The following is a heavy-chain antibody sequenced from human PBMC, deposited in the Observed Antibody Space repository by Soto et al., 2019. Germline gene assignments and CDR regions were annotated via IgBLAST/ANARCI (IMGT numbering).Heavy chain of an antibody. CDR2: IYSGGST. CDR1: GFSVSNNY. J-gene: IGHJ3*01. CDR3: ARDRGYR. Sequence: QLVESGGGLVQPGGSLRLSCAASGFSVSNNYMKWVRQAPGKGLDWVSLIYSGGSTYYADSVKGRFTISRDNSKNTLFLQMNSLRVEDTAVYYCARDRGYRWGQGTMVTVSS. V-gene: IGHV3-66*01. D-gene: IGHD5-12*01.